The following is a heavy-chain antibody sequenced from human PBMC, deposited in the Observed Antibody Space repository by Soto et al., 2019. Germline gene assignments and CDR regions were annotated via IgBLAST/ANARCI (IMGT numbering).Heavy chain of an antibody. D-gene: IGHD5-18*01. J-gene: IGHJ4*02. CDR1: GFTFSRYS. V-gene: IGHV3-48*01. CDR2: ISSSSNSI. Sequence: PGGSLRLSCAASGFTFSRYSMNWVRQAPGKGLEWVSYISSSSNSIYYADSVKGRFTISRDNAKNSLHLQMNSLRAEDTAVYYCARIYSYGLKWGQGTLVTVSS. CDR3: ARIYSYGLK.